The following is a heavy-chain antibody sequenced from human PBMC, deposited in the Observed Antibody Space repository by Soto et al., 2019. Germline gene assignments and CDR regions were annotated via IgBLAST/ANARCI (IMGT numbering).Heavy chain of an antibody. J-gene: IGHJ3*02. Sequence: GASVKVSCKVSGYTLTTLSMHWVRQAPGKGLEWMGGFDPEDGETIYAQKFQGRVTMTEDTSTDTAYMELSSMRSEDTAVYYCATDRKLERGPRDAFDIWGQGTMVTVSS. V-gene: IGHV1-24*01. D-gene: IGHD1-1*01. CDR3: ATDRKLERGPRDAFDI. CDR1: GYTLTTLS. CDR2: FDPEDGET.